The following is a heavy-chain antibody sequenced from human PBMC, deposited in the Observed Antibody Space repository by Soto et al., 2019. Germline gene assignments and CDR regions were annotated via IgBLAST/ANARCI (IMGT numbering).Heavy chain of an antibody. D-gene: IGHD1-1*01. J-gene: IGHJ5*02. V-gene: IGHV1-24*01. CDR1: GYTLTELS. CDR3: ATRSWNDESNYRNWFDP. Sequence: ASVKVSCEVSGYTLTELSMHWVRQAPGKGLEWMGGFDPEDGETIYAQKFQGRVTMTEDTSTDTAYMELSSLRSEDTAVYYCATRSWNDESNYRNWFDPWGQGTLVTVSS. CDR2: FDPEDGET.